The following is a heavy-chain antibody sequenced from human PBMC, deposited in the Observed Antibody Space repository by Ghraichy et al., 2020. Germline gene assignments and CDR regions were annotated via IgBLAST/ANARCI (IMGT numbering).Heavy chain of an antibody. D-gene: IGHD3-3*01. Sequence: SETLSLTCAVYGGSFSGYYWSWIRQPPGKGLEWIGEINHSGSTNYNPSLKSRVTILVDTSKNQFSLKLSSVTAADTAVYYCARGDDFWSGLSGWFDPWGQGTLVTVSS. J-gene: IGHJ5*02. V-gene: IGHV4-34*01. CDR3: ARGDDFWSGLSGWFDP. CDR1: GGSFSGYY. CDR2: INHSGST.